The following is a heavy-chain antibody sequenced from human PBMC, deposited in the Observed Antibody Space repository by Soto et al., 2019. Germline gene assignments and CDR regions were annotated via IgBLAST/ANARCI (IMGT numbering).Heavy chain of an antibody. Sequence: SETLSLTCKVSGGSMRGYSWSWIRQTPGEGLEWIGYVSHSGRTDYGPSLKNRVTISLDMSKNHFALHVNSVDPADTAVYYCARVAMENYHDMWSGSTSSALDVWGQGTTVTVSS. CDR1: GGSMRGYS. CDR3: ARVAMENYHDMWSGSTSSALDV. V-gene: IGHV4-59*13. J-gene: IGHJ6*02. D-gene: IGHD3-3*01. CDR2: VSHSGRT.